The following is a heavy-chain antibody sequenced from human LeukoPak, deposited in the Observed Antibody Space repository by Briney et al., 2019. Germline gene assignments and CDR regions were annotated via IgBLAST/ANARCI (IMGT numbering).Heavy chain of an antibody. CDR3: ARPSNYYGSGSYYKPAYGMDV. J-gene: IGHJ6*02. CDR2: INPSGGST. V-gene: IGHV1-46*01. CDR1: GYTFTSYY. Sequence: ASVKVSCKASGYTFTSYYMHWVRQAPGQGLEWMGLINPSGGSTSYAQKFQGRVTMTRDTSTSTVYMELSSLRSEDTAVYYCARPSNYYGSGSYYKPAYGMDVWGQGTTVTVSS. D-gene: IGHD3-10*01.